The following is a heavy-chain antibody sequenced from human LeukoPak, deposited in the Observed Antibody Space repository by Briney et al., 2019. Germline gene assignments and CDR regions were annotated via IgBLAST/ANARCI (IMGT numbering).Heavy chain of an antibody. V-gene: IGHV4-59*08. CDR1: GGSISSYY. Sequence: SETLSLTCTVSGGSISSYYWRWIRQPPGKGLEWIGYIYYSGSTNYNPSLKSRVTISVDTSKNQFSLKLSSVTAADTAVYYCARRFYDSSGYYYTYWYFDLWGRGTLVTVSS. J-gene: IGHJ2*01. D-gene: IGHD3-22*01. CDR3: ARRFYDSSGYYYTYWYFDL. CDR2: IYYSGST.